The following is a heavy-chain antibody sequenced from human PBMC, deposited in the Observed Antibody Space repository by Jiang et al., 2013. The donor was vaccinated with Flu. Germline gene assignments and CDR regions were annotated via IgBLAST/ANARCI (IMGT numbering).Heavy chain of an antibody. CDR1: GFTFSSYG. CDR2: ISYDGSEK. CDR3: ARDAGVPATFYY. Sequence: VQLVESGGGVVQPGRSLRLSCVASGFTFSSYGMHWVRQAPGKGLEWVAVISYDGSEKYYSDSVKGRFTISRDDSKNTLYLQMNSLRAEDTALYYCARDAGVPATFYYWGQGTLVTVSS. V-gene: IGHV3-33*05. D-gene: IGHD3-3*01. J-gene: IGHJ4*02.